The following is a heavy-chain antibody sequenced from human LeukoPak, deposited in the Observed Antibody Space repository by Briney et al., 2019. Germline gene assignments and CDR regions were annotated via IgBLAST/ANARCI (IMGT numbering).Heavy chain of an antibody. CDR1: GFTVSSNY. V-gene: IGHV3-53*01. CDR3: ARDYDSSGYYYYGMDA. J-gene: IGHJ6*02. CDR2: IYSGGST. D-gene: IGHD3-22*01. Sequence: GGSLRLSCAASGFTVSSNYMSWVRQAPGKGLEWVSVIYSGGSTYYADSVKGRFTISRDNSKNTLYLQMNSLRAEDTAVYYCARDYDSSGYYYYGMDAWGQGTTVTVSS.